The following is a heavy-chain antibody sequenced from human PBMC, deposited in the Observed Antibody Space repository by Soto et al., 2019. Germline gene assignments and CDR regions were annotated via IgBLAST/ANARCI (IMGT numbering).Heavy chain of an antibody. CDR1: GGSISSYY. CDR2: IYYSGST. CDR3: AISDDYGDSYYFDY. J-gene: IGHJ4*02. D-gene: IGHD4-17*01. Sequence: SETLSLTCTVSGGSISSYYWSWIRQPPGKGLEWIGYIYYSGSTNYNPSLKSRVTISVDTSKNQFSLKLSSVTAADTAVYYCAISDDYGDSYYFDYWGQGTLVTVSS. V-gene: IGHV4-59*01.